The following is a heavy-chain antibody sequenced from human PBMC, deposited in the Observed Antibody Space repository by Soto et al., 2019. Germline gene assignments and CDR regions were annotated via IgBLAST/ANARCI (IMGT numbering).Heavy chain of an antibody. CDR3: ARRGSYGFWFDP. CDR1: GYSFTSYW. Sequence: PGESLKISCKGSGYSFTSYWISWVRQMPGKGLEWMGRIDPSDSYTNYSPSFQGHVTISADKSISTAYLQRSSLKASDTAMYYCARRGSYGFWFDPWGQGTLVTVSS. D-gene: IGHD1-26*01. CDR2: IDPSDSYT. V-gene: IGHV5-10-1*01. J-gene: IGHJ5*02.